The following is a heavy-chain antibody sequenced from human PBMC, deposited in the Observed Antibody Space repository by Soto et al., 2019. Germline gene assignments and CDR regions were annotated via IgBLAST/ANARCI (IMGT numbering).Heavy chain of an antibody. Sequence: SETLSLTCTVSGGSISSGGYYWSWIRQHPGKGLEWIGYSYYSGSTYYNPSLKSRVTISVDTSKNQFSLKLSSVTAADTAVYYCARRLQLVRGGNWFDPWGQGILVTVSS. V-gene: IGHV4-31*03. D-gene: IGHD6-13*01. CDR2: SYYSGST. CDR3: ARRLQLVRGGNWFDP. CDR1: GGSISSGGYY. J-gene: IGHJ5*02.